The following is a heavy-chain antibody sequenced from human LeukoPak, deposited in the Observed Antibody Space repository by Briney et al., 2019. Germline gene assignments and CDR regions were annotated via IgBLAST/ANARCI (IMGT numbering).Heavy chain of an antibody. V-gene: IGHV3-21*01. CDR3: AREVGSLQVFDY. CDR2: ISYTGTYI. CDR1: AFGLNAYN. D-gene: IGHD1-26*01. J-gene: IGHJ4*02. Sequence: GGSLRLSCAASAFGLNAYNMNWVRQAPGKGLEWVSSISYTGTYIYYADSVKGRFTISRDNAQNSLYLQMNSLRAEDTAVYYCAREVGSLQVFDYWGQGTLVTVSS.